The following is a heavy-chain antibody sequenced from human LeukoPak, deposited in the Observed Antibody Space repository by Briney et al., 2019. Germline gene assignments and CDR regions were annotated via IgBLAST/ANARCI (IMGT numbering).Heavy chain of an antibody. Sequence: TGGSLRLSCAASGFTFSSYGMSWVRQTPGKGLEWVSAISGSGGSTYYADSVKGRFTISRDNSKNTLYLQMNSLRAEDTAVYYCAKSIIVVIEWYFDYWGQGTLVTVSS. CDR1: GFTFSSYG. CDR3: AKSIIVVIEWYFDY. J-gene: IGHJ4*02. V-gene: IGHV3-23*01. D-gene: IGHD2-21*01. CDR2: ISGSGGST.